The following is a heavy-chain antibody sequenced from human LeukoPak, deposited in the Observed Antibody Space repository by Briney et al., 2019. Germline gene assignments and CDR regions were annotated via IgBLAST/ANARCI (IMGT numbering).Heavy chain of an antibody. CDR2: IYYSGST. D-gene: IGHD3-22*01. V-gene: IGHV4-59*01. CDR1: GGSISSYY. CDR3: ASAYYDSSVKY. J-gene: IGHJ4*02. Sequence: SETLSLTCTVSGGSISSYYWSWIRQPPGKGLEWIGYIYYSGSTNYNPSLKSRVTISVDTSKNQFSLKLSSVTAADTAVYYCASAYYDSSVKYWGQGTLVAVSS.